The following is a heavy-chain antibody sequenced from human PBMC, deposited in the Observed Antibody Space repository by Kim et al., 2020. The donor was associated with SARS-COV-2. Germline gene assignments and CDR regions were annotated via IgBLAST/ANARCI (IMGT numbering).Heavy chain of an antibody. CDR3: ARTNYGDYVDAFDI. Sequence: GGSLRLSCAASGFTVSSNYMSWVHQAPGKGLEWVSVIYSGGSTYYADSVKGRFTISRDNSKNTLYLQMNSLRAEDTAVYYCARTNYGDYVDAFDIWGQGTMVTVSS. D-gene: IGHD4-17*01. V-gene: IGHV3-53*01. J-gene: IGHJ3*02. CDR1: GFTVSSNY. CDR2: IYSGGST.